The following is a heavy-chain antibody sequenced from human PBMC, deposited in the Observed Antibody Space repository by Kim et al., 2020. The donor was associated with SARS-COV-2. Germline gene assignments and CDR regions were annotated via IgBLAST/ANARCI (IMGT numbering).Heavy chain of an antibody. CDR3: ARVGATGGY. J-gene: IGHJ1*01. V-gene: IGHV1-2*06. CDR1: GYSFTDYY. Sequence: ASVKVSCKASGYSFTDYYIHWVRQAPGHGLEWVGRINPKTGGTNYAQKLQGRITMTRDTSTSTTYMELSGLRSDDTAFYYCARVGATGGYWGQGTLVTVSS. CDR2: INPKTGGT. D-gene: IGHD1-26*01.